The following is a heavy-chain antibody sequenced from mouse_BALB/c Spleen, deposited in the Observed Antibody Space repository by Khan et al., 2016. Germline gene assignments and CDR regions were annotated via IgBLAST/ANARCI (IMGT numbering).Heavy chain of an antibody. J-gene: IGHJ3*01. CDR2: FYPESGSI. Sequence: QVQLQQPGAELVKPGASVKLSCKASGYTFTECTIHWVKQRSGQGLEWIGWFYPESGSIKYNEKFKDKATLTADKSSSTVYMELRRLTSEDSAVYFCVRHEFTTAPIAYWGQGTLVTVSA. D-gene: IGHD1-2*01. CDR3: VRHEFTTAPIAY. V-gene: IGHV1-62-2*01. CDR1: GYTFTECT.